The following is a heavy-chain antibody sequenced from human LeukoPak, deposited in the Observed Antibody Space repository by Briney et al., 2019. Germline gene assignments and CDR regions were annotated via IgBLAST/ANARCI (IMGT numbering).Heavy chain of an antibody. CDR1: GGTFSSYA. V-gene: IGHV1-69*04. Sequence: GASVKVSCKASGGTFSSYAVSWVRQAPGQGLDWMGRIIPILGLTNYPQNFQGRVTITADKSTSTAYMELSSLKSEDTAVYYRAMGYSYYFDYWGQGTLVTVSS. CDR2: IIPILGLT. CDR3: AMGYSYYFDY. J-gene: IGHJ4*02. D-gene: IGHD3-22*01.